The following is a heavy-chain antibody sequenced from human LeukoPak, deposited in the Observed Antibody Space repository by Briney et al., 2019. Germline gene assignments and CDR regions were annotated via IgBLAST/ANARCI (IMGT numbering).Heavy chain of an antibody. V-gene: IGHV1-2*02. J-gene: IGHJ6*02. CDR1: GFTFTDYY. Sequence: ASVTVSCKASGFTFTDYYICWVRQAPGQGLEWMGRINPNSGGTSYAQKFQGRVTMTRDTSITTAYMELSSLRSDDTAVYYCARDGRYNWNVFFYFGMDVWGQGTTVTVSS. CDR3: ARDGRYNWNVFFYFGMDV. D-gene: IGHD1-1*01. CDR2: INPNSGGT.